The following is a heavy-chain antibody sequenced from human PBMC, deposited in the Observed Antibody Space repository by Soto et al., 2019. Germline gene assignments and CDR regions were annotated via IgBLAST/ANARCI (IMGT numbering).Heavy chain of an antibody. D-gene: IGHD3-22*01. V-gene: IGHV4-31*03. J-gene: IGHJ4*02. CDR1: GGSISSGGYY. Sequence: QVQLQESGPGLVKPSQTLSLTCTVSGGSISSGGYYWSWIRQHPGKGLEWSVYIYYSGSTYYNQSLKNRVSLSGDTYKDQFSLKLGYVTAADTAVYYCARVGPPTYYYDSCGYSAFDYWGQGTLVTVSS. CDR2: IYYSGST. CDR3: ARVGPPTYYYDSCGYSAFDY.